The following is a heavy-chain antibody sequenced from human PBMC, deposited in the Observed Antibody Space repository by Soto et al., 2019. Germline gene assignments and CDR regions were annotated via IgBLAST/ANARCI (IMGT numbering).Heavy chain of an antibody. CDR1: GGSISSNIYY. CDR3: ARHERAGSPHHPYHFDY. CDR2: IHYSGST. Sequence: PSETLSLTCTVSGGSISSNIYYWGWIRQPPGKGLEWIGNIHYSGSTYYDSSLQSRVTISVDTSKNQFSLRLSSVTAADTALYYCARHERAGSPHHPYHFDYRGQGTLVTGSS. D-gene: IGHD2-2*01. V-gene: IGHV4-39*01. J-gene: IGHJ4*02.